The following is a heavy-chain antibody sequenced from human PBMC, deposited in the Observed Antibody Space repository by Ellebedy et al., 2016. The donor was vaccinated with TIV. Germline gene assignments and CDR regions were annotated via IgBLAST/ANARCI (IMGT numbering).Heavy chain of an antibody. CDR1: GFTFSSYG. CDR3: VKDAGRGYSYGDY. D-gene: IGHD5-18*01. J-gene: IGHJ4*02. Sequence: ETLSLTCAASGFTFSSYGMHWVRQAPGKGLEYVSAISSNGGSTYYADSVKGRFTVSRDNTGNSLFLQLNSLRAEDTALYYCVKDAGRGYSYGDYWGQGTLVTVSS. CDR2: ISSNGGST. V-gene: IGHV3-64*04.